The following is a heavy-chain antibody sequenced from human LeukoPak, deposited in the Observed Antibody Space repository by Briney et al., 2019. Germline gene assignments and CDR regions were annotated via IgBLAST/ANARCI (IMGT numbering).Heavy chain of an antibody. Sequence: SETLSLTCTVSGGSIGSHYWTWIRQTPGKGLEWTGYVYDIGSTKYNPSLKSRVTISVDTSKNQFSLRLSSVTAADTAVYYCARGGVLKSVDYWGLGTLVAVSS. D-gene: IGHD3-16*01. CDR2: VYDIGST. CDR3: ARGGVLKSVDY. CDR1: GGSIGSHY. J-gene: IGHJ4*02. V-gene: IGHV4-59*11.